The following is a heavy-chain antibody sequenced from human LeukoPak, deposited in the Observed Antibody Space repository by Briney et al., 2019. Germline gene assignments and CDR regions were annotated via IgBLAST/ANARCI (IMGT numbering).Heavy chain of an antibody. CDR2: IYSGDST. J-gene: IGHJ6*02. D-gene: IGHD6-25*01. CDR3: ARRAGYDYYYGMDV. V-gene: IGHV3-53*01. Sequence: GGSLRLSCAASGITVSDNSMSWVREAPGKGLEWVSVIYSGDSTHYADSVKGRFTISRDNSKNTVYLQMNSLRAEDTAVYYCARRAGYDYYYGMDVWGQGTTVTVSS. CDR1: GITVSDNS.